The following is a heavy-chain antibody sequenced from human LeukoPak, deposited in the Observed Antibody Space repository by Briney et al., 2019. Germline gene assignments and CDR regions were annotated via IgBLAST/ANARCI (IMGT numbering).Heavy chain of an antibody. V-gene: IGHV2-5*01. D-gene: IGHD1-26*01. Sequence: SGPTLVNPTQTLTLTYTFSGFSLSTSGVGVGWIRQPPGKALEWLALIYWNDDKRYSPSLKSRHTITKDTSKNQVVLTMTNMDPVDTATYYCALLLAAFDYWGQGTLVTVSS. CDR2: IYWNDDK. CDR3: ALLLAAFDY. CDR1: GFSLSTSGVG. J-gene: IGHJ4*02.